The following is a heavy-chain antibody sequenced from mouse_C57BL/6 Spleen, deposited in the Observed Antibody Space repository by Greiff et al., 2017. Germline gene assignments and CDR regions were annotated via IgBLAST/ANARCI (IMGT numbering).Heavy chain of an antibody. CDR2: IHPNSGST. CDR3: ARGGRSLDYYAMDY. J-gene: IGHJ4*01. Sequence: VQLQQPGAELVKPGASVKLSCKASGYTFTSYWMHWVKQRPGQGLEWIGMIHPNSGSTNYNEKFKSKATLTVDKSSSTAYMQLSSLTSEDSAVYYCARGGRSLDYYAMDYWGQGTSVTVSS. CDR1: GYTFTSYW. V-gene: IGHV1-64*01.